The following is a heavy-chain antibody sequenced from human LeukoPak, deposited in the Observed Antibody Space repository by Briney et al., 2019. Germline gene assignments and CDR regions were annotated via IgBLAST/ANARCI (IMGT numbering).Heavy chain of an antibody. CDR3: ASGDYYDSSGYYGFYFQH. CDR2: ISSSSSYI. V-gene: IGHV3-21*01. Sequence: GGSLRLSCAASGFTFSSYSMNWVRQAPGKGLEWVSSISSSSSYIYYADSVKGRFTIYRDNAKNSLYLQMNSLRAEDTAVYYCASGDYYDSSGYYGFYFQHWRQGTLVTVSS. CDR1: GFTFSSYS. D-gene: IGHD3-22*01. J-gene: IGHJ1*01.